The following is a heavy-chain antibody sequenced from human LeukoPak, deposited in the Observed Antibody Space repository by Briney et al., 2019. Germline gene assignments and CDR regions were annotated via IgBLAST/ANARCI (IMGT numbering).Heavy chain of an antibody. CDR1: GFTFSSYG. V-gene: IGHV3-33*01. J-gene: IGHJ3*02. D-gene: IGHD7-27*01. CDR3: ARDSTTGDRNAFDI. Sequence: SWGSLRLFCAASGFTFSSYGMHWVRQAPGKGLEWVAVIWYDGSNKYYADSVKGRFTISRDNSKNTLYLQMNSLRAEDTAVYYCARDSTTGDRNAFDIWGPGTMSFVSS. CDR2: IWYDGSNK.